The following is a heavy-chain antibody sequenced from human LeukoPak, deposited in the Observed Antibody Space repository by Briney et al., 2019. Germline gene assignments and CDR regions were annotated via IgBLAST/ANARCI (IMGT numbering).Heavy chain of an antibody. CDR1: GFTFSSYA. V-gene: IGHV3-23*01. J-gene: IGHJ4*02. CDR3: AKLFSGSYYLDQLPYYFDY. Sequence: GGSLRLSCAASGFTFSSYAMSWVRQAPGKGLEWVSAISGSGGSTYYADSVKGRFTISRDNSKNTLYLQMNSLRAEDTAVYYCAKLFSGSYYLDQLPYYFDYWGQGTLVTVSS. CDR2: ISGSGGST. D-gene: IGHD1-26*01.